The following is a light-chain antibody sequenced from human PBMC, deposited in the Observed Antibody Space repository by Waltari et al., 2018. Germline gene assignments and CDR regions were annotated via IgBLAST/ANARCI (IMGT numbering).Light chain of an antibody. V-gene: IGKV3-15*01. CDR2: GAS. J-gene: IGKJ1*01. CDR1: QSVSSN. CDR3: QQYNNWPQWT. Sequence: EIVMTQSPATLSVSPGERATLSCRASQSVSSNLARYQQRPGQAPRPLIYGASTRATGIPARFSGSGSGTEFTLTISSLQSEDFAVYYCQQYNNWPQWTFGQGTKVEIK.